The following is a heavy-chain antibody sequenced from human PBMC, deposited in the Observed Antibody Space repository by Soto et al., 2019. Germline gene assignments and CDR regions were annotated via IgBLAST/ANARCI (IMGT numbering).Heavy chain of an antibody. CDR3: ARDNLYCSSTSCSHYGLDV. V-gene: IGHV1-69*08. Sequence: QVQLVQSGAEVKKPGSSVKVSCKASGGTFSSYTISWVRQAPGQGLEWMGRIIPILGIANYAQKFQGRVTITADKSTSTAYMELSSLRSEDTAVYCCARDNLYCSSTSCSHYGLDVWGQGTTVTVSS. D-gene: IGHD2-2*01. CDR2: IIPILGIA. J-gene: IGHJ6*02. CDR1: GGTFSSYT.